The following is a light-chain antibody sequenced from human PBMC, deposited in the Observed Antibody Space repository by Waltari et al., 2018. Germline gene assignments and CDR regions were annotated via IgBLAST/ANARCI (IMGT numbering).Light chain of an antibody. V-gene: IGLV2-8*01. CDR2: EVS. Sequence: QSALIQPPSASGSPGQSVTIPCTGTSSDVGGFDYVSWYQQHPGKVPRLMIYEVSKRPSGVPDRFSGSKSGNTASLTVSGLQIEDEADYYCSSFAGSSQMLFGGGTKLTVL. J-gene: IGLJ2*01. CDR1: SSDVGGFDY. CDR3: SSFAGSSQML.